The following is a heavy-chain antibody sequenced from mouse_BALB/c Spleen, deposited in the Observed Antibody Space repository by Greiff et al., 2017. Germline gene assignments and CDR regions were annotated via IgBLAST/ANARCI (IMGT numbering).Heavy chain of an antibody. D-gene: IGHD1-1*01. CDR1: GFSLTSYD. V-gene: IGHV2-9-2*01. CDR3: VSYYGSSYWYFDV. J-gene: IGHJ1*01. CDR2: IWTGGGT. Sequence: VQVVESGPGLVAPSQSLSITCTVSGFSLTSYDISWIRQPPGKGLEWLGVIWTGGGTNYNSAFMSRLSISKDNSKSQVFLKMNSLQTDDTAIYYCVSYYGSSYWYFDVWGAGTTVTVSS.